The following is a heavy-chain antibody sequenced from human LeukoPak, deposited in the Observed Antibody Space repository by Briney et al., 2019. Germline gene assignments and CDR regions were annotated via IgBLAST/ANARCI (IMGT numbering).Heavy chain of an antibody. J-gene: IGHJ3*02. V-gene: IGHV3-9*01. CDR2: ISWNSGSI. CDR1: GFTFDDYA. D-gene: IGHD3-22*01. Sequence: PGGSLRLSCAASGFTFDDYAMHWVRQAPGKGLEWVSGISWNSGSIGYADSVKGRFTISRDNAKNSLYLQMNSLRAEDTALYYCAKAAYYDSSGYYSGAFDIWGQGTMVTVSS. CDR3: AKAAYYDSSGYYSGAFDI.